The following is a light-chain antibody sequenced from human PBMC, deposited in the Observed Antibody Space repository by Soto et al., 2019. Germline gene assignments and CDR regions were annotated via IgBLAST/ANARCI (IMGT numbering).Light chain of an antibody. Sequence: EIVMTQSPATLSVSPGERATLSCRASQSVSRYLAWFQQKPGQAPRLLIYDASKRATGIPARFSGSGSGTDFTLTISSPEPEDFAVYYCQQRSSWPITFGQGTRLEIK. J-gene: IGKJ5*01. CDR3: QQRSSWPIT. CDR1: QSVSRY. V-gene: IGKV3-11*01. CDR2: DAS.